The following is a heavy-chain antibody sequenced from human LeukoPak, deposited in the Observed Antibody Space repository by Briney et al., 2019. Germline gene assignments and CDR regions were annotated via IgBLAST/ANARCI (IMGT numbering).Heavy chain of an antibody. D-gene: IGHD5-18*01. CDR2: ISYDGSNK. CDR3: ARERGYSYGLDY. CDR1: GFTFSSYA. J-gene: IGHJ4*02. Sequence: GGSLRLSCAASGFTFSSYAMHWVRQAPGKGLERVAVISYDGSNKYYADSVKGRFTISRDNSKNTLYLQMNSLRAEDTAVYYCARERGYSYGLDYWGQGTLVTVSS. V-gene: IGHV3-30-3*01.